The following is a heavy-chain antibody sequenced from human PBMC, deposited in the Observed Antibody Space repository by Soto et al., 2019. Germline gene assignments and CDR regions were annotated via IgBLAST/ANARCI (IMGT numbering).Heavy chain of an antibody. CDR2: INPNSGNI. D-gene: IGHD3-10*01. CDR3: ARGRASGSYYPLDF. CDR1: GDTFTTYD. Sequence: ASVKVSCKASGDTFTTYDINWVRQATGHGLEWMGWINPNSGNIGYAQRFQGRVTMTRDTAIRTAYMEVSSLRSDDTAVYYCARGRASGSYYPLDFWGQGTFVTVSS. J-gene: IGHJ4*02. V-gene: IGHV1-8*01.